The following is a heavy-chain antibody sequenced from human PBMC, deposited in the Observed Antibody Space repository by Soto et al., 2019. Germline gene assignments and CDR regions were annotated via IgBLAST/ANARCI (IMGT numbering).Heavy chain of an antibody. CDR2: IYYSGST. CDR3: ARGSGATMIDY. CDR1: GGSISSYY. Sequence: SETLSLTCTVSGGSISSYYWSWIRQPPGKGLEWIGYIYYSGSTNYNPSLKSRVTISVDTSKNQFSLKLSSVTAADTAVYYCARGSGATMIDYWGQGTLLTVSS. D-gene: IGHD1-26*01. J-gene: IGHJ4*02. V-gene: IGHV4-59*01.